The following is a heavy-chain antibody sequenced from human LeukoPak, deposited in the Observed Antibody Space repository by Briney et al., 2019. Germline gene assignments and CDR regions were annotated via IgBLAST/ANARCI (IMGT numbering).Heavy chain of an antibody. J-gene: IGHJ4*02. CDR2: ISYDGSNK. CDR1: GFTFSSYG. V-gene: IGHV3-30*03. CDR3: ARGPRRTTVTTIVY. D-gene: IGHD4-17*01. Sequence: GRSLRLSCAASGFTFSSYGMHWVRQAPGKGLEWVAVISYDGSNKYYADSVKGRFTISRDNSKNTLYLQMNSLRAEDTAVYYCARGPRRTTVTTIVYWGQGTLVTVSS.